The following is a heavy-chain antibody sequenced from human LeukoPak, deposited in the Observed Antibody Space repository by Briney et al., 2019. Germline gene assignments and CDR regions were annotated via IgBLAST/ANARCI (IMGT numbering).Heavy chain of an antibody. D-gene: IGHD4/OR15-4a*01. J-gene: IGHJ4*02. CDR1: GYTFTSYY. CDR3: ARELVDGAVDY. Sequence: GASVKVSCKASGYTFTSYYMHWVRQAPGQGLEWMGIINPSGGSTSYAQKFQGRVTMIRETSTSKVYMELSSLISECTAVYYCARELVDGAVDYGGQGTLVTVSS. CDR2: INPSGGST. V-gene: IGHV1-46*01.